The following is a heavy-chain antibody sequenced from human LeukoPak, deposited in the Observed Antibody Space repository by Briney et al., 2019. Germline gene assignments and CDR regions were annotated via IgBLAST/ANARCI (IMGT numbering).Heavy chain of an antibody. J-gene: IGHJ4*02. CDR3: ARVGSGFALGYFDY. CDR1: GITFSYYW. V-gene: IGHV3-33*08. CDR2: IGYDGNNK. D-gene: IGHD3-22*01. Sequence: GGSLRLSCAASGITFSYYWMHWVRQAPGKGLEWVAVIGYDGNNKYQADSVKGRFTISRDNTKNTLYLQMNSLRAEDTAVYYCARVGSGFALGYFDYWGQGTLVTVSS.